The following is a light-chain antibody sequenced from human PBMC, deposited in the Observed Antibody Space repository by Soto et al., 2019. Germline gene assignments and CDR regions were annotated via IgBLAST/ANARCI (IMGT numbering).Light chain of an antibody. V-gene: IGKV3-11*01. CDR2: DAS. CDR3: QQRSNWPPGFT. Sequence: EIVLTQSPATLSLSPGERATLSCRATQSVSSYLAWYQQKPGQAPRLLIYDASNSATGIPARFSGSGSGTDFTLTISTLEPEDFAVYYWQQRSNWPPGFTFGPRTKVDIK. J-gene: IGKJ3*01. CDR1: QSVSSY.